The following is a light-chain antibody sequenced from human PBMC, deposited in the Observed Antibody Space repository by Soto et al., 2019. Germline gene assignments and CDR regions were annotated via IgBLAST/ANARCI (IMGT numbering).Light chain of an antibody. J-gene: IGLJ1*01. CDR1: SSNIGSNA. Sequence: QSVLTQPPSASGTPGQRVTISCSGSSSNIGSNAVTWYQHFPGTAPKVLIYSDHQRPSGVPDRFSGSKSGNTAYLTISGLQAEDEADYYCWSYAVGRTYVFGTGTKLTVL. CDR2: SDH. V-gene: IGLV1-44*01. CDR3: WSYAVGRTYV.